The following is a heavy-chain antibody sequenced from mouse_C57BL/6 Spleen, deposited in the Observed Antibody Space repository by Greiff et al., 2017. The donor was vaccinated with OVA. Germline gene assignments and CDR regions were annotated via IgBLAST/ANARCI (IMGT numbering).Heavy chain of an antibody. D-gene: IGHD1-1*01. Sequence: EVQLVESGPGLVKPSQSLSLTCSVTGYSITSGYYWNWIRQFPGNKLEWMGYISYDGSNNYNPSLKNRISITRDTSKNQFFLKLNSVTTEDTATYDSARDYGSSYAMDYWGQGTSVTVSS. CDR3: ARDYGSSYAMDY. J-gene: IGHJ4*01. CDR2: ISYDGSN. CDR1: GYSITSGYY. V-gene: IGHV3-6*01.